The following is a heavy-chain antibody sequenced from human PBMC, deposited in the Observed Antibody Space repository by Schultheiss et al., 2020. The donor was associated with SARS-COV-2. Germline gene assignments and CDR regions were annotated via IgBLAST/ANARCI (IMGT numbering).Heavy chain of an antibody. Sequence: SETLSLTCTVSGGSISSYYWSWIRQPPGKGLEWIGYIYYSGSTNYNPSLKSRVTISVDTSKNQFSLKLSSVTAAGTAVYYCARDGGGGIVEGGWFDPWGQGTLVTVSS. CDR2: IYYSGST. D-gene: IGHD2-15*01. CDR3: ARDGGGGIVEGGWFDP. J-gene: IGHJ5*02. CDR1: GGSISSYY. V-gene: IGHV4-59*01.